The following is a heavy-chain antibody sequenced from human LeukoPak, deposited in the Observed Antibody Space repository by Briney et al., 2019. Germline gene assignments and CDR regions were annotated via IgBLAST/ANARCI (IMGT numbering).Heavy chain of an antibody. J-gene: IGHJ5*02. CDR3: ARVAAAGPYNWFDP. V-gene: IGHV1-2*02. CDR2: INPNSGGT. CDR1: GYTFTGYY. D-gene: IGHD6-13*01. Sequence: ASVKVSCKASGYTFTGYYMHWVRQAPGQGLEWMGWINPNSGGTNYARKFQGRVTMTRDTSISTAYMELSRLRSDDTAVYYCARVAAAGPYNWFDPWGQGTLVTVSS.